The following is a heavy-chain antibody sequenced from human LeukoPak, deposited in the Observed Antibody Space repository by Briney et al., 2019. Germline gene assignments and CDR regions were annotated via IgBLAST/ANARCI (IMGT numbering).Heavy chain of an antibody. Sequence: PGGSLRLSCAASGFTVSSNYMSWVRQAPGKGLEWVSVIYSGGSTYYADSVKGRFTISRDNSKNTLYLQMNSLRAEDTAVYYCATTYWAAAFDIWGQGTMITVSS. CDR3: ATTYWAAAFDI. V-gene: IGHV3-53*01. J-gene: IGHJ3*02. CDR1: GFTVSSNY. CDR2: IYSGGST. D-gene: IGHD2-15*01.